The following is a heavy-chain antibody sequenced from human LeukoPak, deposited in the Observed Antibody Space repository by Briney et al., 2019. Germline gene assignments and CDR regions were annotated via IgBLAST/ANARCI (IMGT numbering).Heavy chain of an antibody. V-gene: IGHV3-21*01. Sequence: GSLRLSCAASGFTFSGYSMNWVRQAPGKGLEWVSSISSSSSYIYYAESVKGRFTISRDNAKNSLFLQMNSLRAEDTAVYYCARGFSNYGHYFNYWGQGILVTVSS. J-gene: IGHJ4*02. CDR2: ISSSSSYI. D-gene: IGHD4-11*01. CDR1: GFTFSGYS. CDR3: ARGFSNYGHYFNY.